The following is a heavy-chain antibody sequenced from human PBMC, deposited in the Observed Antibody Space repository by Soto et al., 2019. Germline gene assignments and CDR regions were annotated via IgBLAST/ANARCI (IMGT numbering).Heavy chain of an antibody. D-gene: IGHD7-27*01. CDR3: AKVNQNWGYWFDP. CDR2: ISGSGGST. Sequence: GGSLRLSCAASGFTFSSYAMSWVRQAPGKGLEWVSAISGSGGSTYYADSVKGRFTIARDNSKNTLYLPMNSLRADDTAVYYCAKVNQNWGYWFDPWGQGTLVTVSS. V-gene: IGHV3-23*01. J-gene: IGHJ5*02. CDR1: GFTFSSYA.